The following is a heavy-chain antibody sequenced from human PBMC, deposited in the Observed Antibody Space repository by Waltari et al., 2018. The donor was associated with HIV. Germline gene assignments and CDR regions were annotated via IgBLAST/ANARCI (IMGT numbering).Heavy chain of an antibody. CDR3: ARELSPKDSSGYYGPDY. V-gene: IGHV3-30-3*01. CDR1: GVPFRWAL. Sequence: VKLVESGGGVVKPGRSLGLRGAASGVPFRWALMPACRQAPGNGLEWVSVISYDGSNKYYAASVKCRFTISRDNSKNTLYLQMHSLRAEDTAVYYCARELSPKDSSGYYGPDYWGQGTLVTVSS. CDR2: ISYDGSNK. D-gene: IGHD3-22*01. J-gene: IGHJ4*02.